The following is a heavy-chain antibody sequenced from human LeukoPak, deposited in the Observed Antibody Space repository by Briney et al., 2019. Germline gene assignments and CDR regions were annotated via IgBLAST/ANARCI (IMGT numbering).Heavy chain of an antibody. D-gene: IGHD4/OR15-4a*01. CDR3: ARGLYGAHVD. V-gene: IGHV3-74*01. Sequence: GGSLRLSCAASGFTFSSHWMYWVRQGPGKGLVWVSRINSDGSSTSYADSVKGRFTISRDNAKNTLYLQMNSLRVEDTAIYYCARGLYGAHVDWGQGTLVTVSS. CDR1: GFTFSSHW. J-gene: IGHJ4*02. CDR2: INSDGSST.